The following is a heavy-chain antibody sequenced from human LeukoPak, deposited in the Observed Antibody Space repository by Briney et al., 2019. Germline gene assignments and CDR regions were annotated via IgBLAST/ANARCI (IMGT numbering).Heavy chain of an antibody. D-gene: IGHD3-10*01. V-gene: IGHV3-15*01. CDR3: TTDRDLATGAFDI. CDR1: GFTFSNAW. J-gene: IGHJ3*02. CDR2: IKSKTDGGTT. Sequence: GGSLRLSCAASGFTFSNAWMSWVRQAPGKGLEWVGRIKSKTDGGTTDYAAPVKGRFTISRDDSKNTLYLQMNSLKTEDTAVYYCTTDRDLATGAFDIWGQGTMVTVSS.